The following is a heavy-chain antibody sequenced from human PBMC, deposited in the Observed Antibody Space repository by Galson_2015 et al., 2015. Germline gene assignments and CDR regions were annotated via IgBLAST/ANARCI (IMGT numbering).Heavy chain of an antibody. D-gene: IGHD4-11*01. CDR2: IYPGDSDA. CDR1: GSSFMNYW. Sequence: QSGAEVTKPGESLQISCKASGSSFMNYWIAWVRQMPGKGLEWMGIIYPGDSDARYSPSFQGRVTFAADKSITTAYLQWSSLEASDTAMYYCARLGLELGYSNFITSYWGQGTLVTVSS. CDR3: ARLGLELGYSNFITSY. J-gene: IGHJ4*02. V-gene: IGHV5-51*03.